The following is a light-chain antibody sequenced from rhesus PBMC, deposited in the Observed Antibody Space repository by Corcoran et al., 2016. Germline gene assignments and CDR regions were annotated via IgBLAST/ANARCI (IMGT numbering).Light chain of an antibody. Sequence: IVMTQTPLSLPVTPGEPASISCRSSQSLLDSEDGNTYLDWYLQKPGQSPHPVIYAVSNRASGVPDRVSGSGSDTDFTLKISRVEAEDVGVYYCIQYTFIPWTFGQGTKVEIK. CDR2: AVS. CDR1: QSLLDSEDGNTY. CDR3: IQYTFIPWT. V-gene: IGKV2-86*01. J-gene: IGKJ1*01.